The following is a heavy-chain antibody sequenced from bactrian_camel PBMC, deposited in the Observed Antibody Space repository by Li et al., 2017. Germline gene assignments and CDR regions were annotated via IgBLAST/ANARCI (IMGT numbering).Heavy chain of an antibody. CDR2: LDRIGRE. J-gene: IGHJ4*01. CDR3: AAGLAGSGSYLLREDKWAY. D-gene: IGHD6*01. V-gene: IGHV3S53*01. CDR1: GYHLLC. Sequence: HVQLVESGGGSVQAGGSLRLSCVASGYHLLCMAWFRQAPGKEREGVAALDRIGREVYADSVKGRFTISKDNAKNMLYLQMNNLKPEDTAIYYCAAGLAGSGSYLLREDKWAYWGRGTQVTVS.